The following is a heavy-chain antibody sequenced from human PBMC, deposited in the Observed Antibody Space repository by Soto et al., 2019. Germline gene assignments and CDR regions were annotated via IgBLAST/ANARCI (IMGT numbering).Heavy chain of an antibody. J-gene: IGHJ6*02. Sequence: SVKVSCKASGGTFSSYAISWVRQAPGQGLEWMGGIIPILGTANYAQKFQGRVTITADESTSTAYMELSSLRSEDTAVYYCARSSRIAVAGVYYYYGMDVWGQGTTVTVSX. CDR3: ARSSRIAVAGVYYYYGMDV. D-gene: IGHD6-19*01. CDR2: IIPILGTA. CDR1: GGTFSSYA. V-gene: IGHV1-69*13.